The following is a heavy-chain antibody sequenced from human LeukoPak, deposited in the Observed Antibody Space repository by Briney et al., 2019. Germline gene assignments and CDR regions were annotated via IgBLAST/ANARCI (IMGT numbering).Heavy chain of an antibody. J-gene: IGHJ4*02. D-gene: IGHD4-17*01. CDR2: ISGSGGST. CDR1: GFTFSSYA. Sequence: GGSLRLSCAASGFTFSSYAMSWVRQAPGKGLEWVSAISGSGGSTYYADSVKGRFTISRDNSKNTLYLQMNSLRAEDMAVYYCARDGGTVTTYFDYWGQGTLVTVSS. CDR3: ARDGGTVTTYFDY. V-gene: IGHV3-23*01.